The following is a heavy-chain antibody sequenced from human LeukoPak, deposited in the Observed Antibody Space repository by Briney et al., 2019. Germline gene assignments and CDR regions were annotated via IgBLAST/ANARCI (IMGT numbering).Heavy chain of an antibody. Sequence: GRSLRLSCVASGFTIRDYAMHWVPQAPGKGLEWVSGITFNSGTVDYADSVRGRFTISRDNANNSLYLQMNSLRTEDSAWYYCAKAKGFAAMYYFDFWGQGALVTVSS. CDR3: AKAKGFAAMYYFDF. J-gene: IGHJ4*02. CDR1: GFTIRDYA. D-gene: IGHD3-10*01. V-gene: IGHV3-9*01. CDR2: ITFNSGTV.